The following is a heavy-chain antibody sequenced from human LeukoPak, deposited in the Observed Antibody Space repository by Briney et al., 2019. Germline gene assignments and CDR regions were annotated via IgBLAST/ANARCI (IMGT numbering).Heavy chain of an antibody. CDR2: ISYDGSNY. V-gene: IGHV3-30*04. CDR3: ARRSGYSSGWYYYYYMDV. D-gene: IGHD6-19*01. J-gene: IGHJ6*03. Sequence: HPGGSLRLSCAASGFTFSSYAMHWVRQAPGKGLEWVAVISYDGSNYSYADSVKGRFTISRDNSKNTLYLQMNSLRAEDTAVYYCARRSGYSSGWYYYYYMDVWGKGTTVTVSS. CDR1: GFTFSSYA.